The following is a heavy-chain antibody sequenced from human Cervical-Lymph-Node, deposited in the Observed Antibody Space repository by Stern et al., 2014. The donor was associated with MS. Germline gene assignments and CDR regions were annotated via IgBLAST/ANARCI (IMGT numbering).Heavy chain of an antibody. Sequence: QLVQSGPEVKKPWTSVKVSCKASGITFSHSAIQWRRQARGQRPEWIRWGGVLDGDVNYAPRFQERVTITRDMSTSTVYMELRSLRSEDTAIYYCASERYTYYDDQRPPGGFDPWGQGTLVTVSS. CDR2: GGVLDGDV. D-gene: IGHD3-3*01. J-gene: IGHJ5*02. V-gene: IGHV1-58*02. CDR3: ASERYTYYDDQRPPGGFDP. CDR1: GITFSHSA.